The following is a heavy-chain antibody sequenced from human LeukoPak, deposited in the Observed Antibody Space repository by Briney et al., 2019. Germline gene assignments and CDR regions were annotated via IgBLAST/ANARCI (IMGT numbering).Heavy chain of an antibody. CDR3: ARGPRNDP. CDR2: VHPDTGYA. Sequence: ASVKVSCKTSGYPFTTYEINWVRQAAGQGLEWMGWVHPDTGYADAQKFQGRVTMNSDTSISTAYMELSSRRSDDTAVYFCARGPRNDPWGQGTLVTVSS. D-gene: IGHD1-14*01. J-gene: IGHJ5*02. V-gene: IGHV1-8*01. CDR1: GYPFTTYE.